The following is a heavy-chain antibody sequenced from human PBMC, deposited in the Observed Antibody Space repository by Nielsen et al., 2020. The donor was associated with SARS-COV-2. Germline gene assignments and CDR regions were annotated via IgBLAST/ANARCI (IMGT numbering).Heavy chain of an antibody. CDR2: ISSSSYI. D-gene: IGHD2-21*02. V-gene: IGHV3-21*01. Sequence: GGSLRLSCAASGFTFSSYSMNWVRQAPGKGLEWVSSISSSSYIYYADSVKGRFTISRDNAKNSLYLQMNSLRAEDTAVYYCARVPSSYCGGDCYCDYWGQGTLVTVSS. CDR1: GFTFSSYS. J-gene: IGHJ4*02. CDR3: ARVPSSYCGGDCYCDY.